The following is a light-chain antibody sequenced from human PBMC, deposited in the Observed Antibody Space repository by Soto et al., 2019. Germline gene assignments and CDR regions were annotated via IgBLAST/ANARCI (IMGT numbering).Light chain of an antibody. CDR3: QQYNGNSRT. V-gene: IGKV1-5*03. CDR2: EAS. Sequence: IQMTQSPSTLSASVGDRITITCRASQSIGTGLAWYQQRPGIAPKLLIYEASTLQSGVPSRFSGSGSGTEFSLTINSLQPDDFATYYCQQYNGNSRTFGQGTKVEI. J-gene: IGKJ1*01. CDR1: QSIGTG.